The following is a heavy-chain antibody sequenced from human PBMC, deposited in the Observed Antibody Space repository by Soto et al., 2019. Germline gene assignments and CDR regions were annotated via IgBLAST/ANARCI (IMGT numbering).Heavy chain of an antibody. V-gene: IGHV1-69*08. J-gene: IGHJ4*02. Sequence: QVQLVQSGAEVKKPASSVKVSCKSSGGTYSHYTSNWVRQAPGQGLEWMGRIIPFLGVTNYGLKFQARVTITAYKATNTAYMELRCLRLEDTAVYYCARDWESSVSTWSFGGFWGRGTLVTVSS. CDR1: GGTYSHYT. D-gene: IGHD3-16*01. CDR3: ARDWESSVSTWSFGGF. CDR2: IIPFLGVT.